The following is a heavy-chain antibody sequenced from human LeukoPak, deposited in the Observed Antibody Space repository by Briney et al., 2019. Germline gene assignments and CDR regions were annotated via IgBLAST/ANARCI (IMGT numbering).Heavy chain of an antibody. D-gene: IGHD3-10*01. CDR3: ARNVLLWFGELSPTDAFDI. V-gene: IGHV5-51*01. J-gene: IGHJ3*02. CDR2: IYPGDSDT. Sequence: GESLKISCKGSGYNFSHDWIGWVRQMPGKGLEWMGIIYPGDSDTRYSPSFQGQVTISADKSISTAYLQWSSLKASDTAMYYCARNVLLWFGELSPTDAFDIWGQGTMVTVSS. CDR1: GYNFSHDW.